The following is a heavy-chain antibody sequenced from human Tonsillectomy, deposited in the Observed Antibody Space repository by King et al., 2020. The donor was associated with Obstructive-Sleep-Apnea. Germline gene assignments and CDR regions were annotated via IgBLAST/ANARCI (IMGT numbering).Heavy chain of an antibody. D-gene: IGHD3-16*01. CDR3: ASWGADKYFDY. Sequence: QLQESGPGLVKPSETLSLTCTVSGGSISCYYWSWIRQPPGKGLAWIGYVYSSVRTNYNPSLKRRFTISVDTSKNQFSLKLSSVTAADTAVYYCASWGADKYFDYWGQGTLVTVSS. J-gene: IGHJ4*02. CDR1: GGSISCYY. CDR2: VYSSVRT. V-gene: IGHV4-59*01.